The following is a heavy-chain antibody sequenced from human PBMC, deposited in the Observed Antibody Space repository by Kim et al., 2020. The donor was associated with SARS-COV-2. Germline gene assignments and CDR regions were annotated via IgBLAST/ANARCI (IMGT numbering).Heavy chain of an antibody. CDR2: MNPNSGNT. D-gene: IGHD6-13*01. V-gene: IGHV1-8*01. J-gene: IGHJ6*02. CDR3: ARVRSRQVQQLLLGYYYGMDV. CDR1: GYTFTSYD. Sequence: ASVKVSCKASGYTFTSYDINWVRQATGQGLEWMGWMNPNSGNTGYAQKFQGRVTMTRNTSISTAYMELSSLRSEDTAVYYCARVRSRQVQQLLLGYYYGMDVWGQGTTVTVSS.